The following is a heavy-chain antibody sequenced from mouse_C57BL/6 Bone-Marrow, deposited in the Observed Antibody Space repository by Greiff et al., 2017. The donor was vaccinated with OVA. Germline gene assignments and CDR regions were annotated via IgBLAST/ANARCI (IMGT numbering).Heavy chain of an antibody. CDR1: GFTFSDYG. V-gene: IGHV5-17*01. D-gene: IGHD2-1*01. J-gene: IGHJ1*03. CDR2: ISSGSSNI. CDR3: NYGKVWYFDV. Sequence: EVQLVESGGGLVKPGGSLKLSCAASGFTFSDYGMHWVRQAPEKGLEWVAYISSGSSNIYYADTVKGRFTISRDNAKNTLFLQMTSLRAEDTAMYYCNYGKVWYFDVWGTGTTVTVSS.